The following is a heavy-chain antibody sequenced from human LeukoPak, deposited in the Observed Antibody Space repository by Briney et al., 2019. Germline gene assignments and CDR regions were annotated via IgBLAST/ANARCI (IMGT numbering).Heavy chain of an antibody. Sequence: PSQTLSLTCAVSGGSISSGGYSWSWIRQPPGKGLEWIGYIYHSGSTYYNPSLKSRVTISVDRSKNQFSLKLSSVTAADTAVYYCARGSDYGDYYFDYWGQGTLVTVSS. J-gene: IGHJ4*02. CDR3: ARGSDYGDYYFDY. CDR2: IYHSGST. D-gene: IGHD4-17*01. V-gene: IGHV4-30-2*01. CDR1: GGSISSGGYS.